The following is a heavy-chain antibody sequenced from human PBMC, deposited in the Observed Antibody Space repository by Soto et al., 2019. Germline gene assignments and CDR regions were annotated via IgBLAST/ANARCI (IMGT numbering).Heavy chain of an antibody. Sequence: QVQLVQSRAEVKKPGSSVKVSCKASGGTFSSYTISWVRQAPGQGLEWMGRIIPILGIANYAQKFQGRVTITADKSTSTAYMELSSLRSEDTAVYYCARERGSFSGDYYYYYMDVWGKGTTVTVSS. V-gene: IGHV1-69*08. D-gene: IGHD1-26*01. J-gene: IGHJ6*03. CDR1: GGTFSSYT. CDR3: ARERGSFSGDYYYYYMDV. CDR2: IIPILGIA.